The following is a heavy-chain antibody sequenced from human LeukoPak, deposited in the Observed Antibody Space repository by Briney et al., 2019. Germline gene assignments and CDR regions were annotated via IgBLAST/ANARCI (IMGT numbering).Heavy chain of an antibody. D-gene: IGHD5-24*01. V-gene: IGHV3-9*01. Sequence: GGSLRLSCAASGFPFNDYAMHWVRQAPGKGLEWVSGISWNSGSRDYADSVKGRFTISRDNAKNSLYLQMNSLRAEDTALYYCAKSNRAALRDGYNLNYWGQGTLVTVSS. CDR1: GFPFNDYA. J-gene: IGHJ4*02. CDR2: ISWNSGSR. CDR3: AKSNRAALRDGYNLNY.